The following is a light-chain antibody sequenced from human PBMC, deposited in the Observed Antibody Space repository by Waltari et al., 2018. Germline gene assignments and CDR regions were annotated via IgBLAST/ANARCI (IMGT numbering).Light chain of an antibody. CDR2: GAS. CDR3: QHYVRLPAT. CDR1: QSVSRA. Sequence: EIVFTPSPGSLSSSPGERVTLSCRASQSVSRALAWYQQKPGQAPRLLIFGASNRATGIPDRFSGSGSETDFSLTISRLEPEDFAVYYCQHYVRLPATFGRGTKVEIK. V-gene: IGKV3-20*01. J-gene: IGKJ1*01.